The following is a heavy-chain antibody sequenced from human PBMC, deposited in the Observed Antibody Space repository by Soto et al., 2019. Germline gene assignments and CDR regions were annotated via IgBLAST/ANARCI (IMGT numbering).Heavy chain of an antibody. J-gene: IGHJ4*02. CDR3: ARLESDPDWYLDY. CDR1: GCKFTSWF. V-gene: IGHV5-10-1*04. D-gene: IGHD3-9*01. CDR2: IERIVSHT. Sequence: GESLKISCNGSGCKFTSWFITWGRDMPGKGREWVGAIERIVSHTNDIPSFQGQVTISADKSISTPYLQWTSLRASGTARCYCARLESDPDWYLDYWGLGTLVTVSS.